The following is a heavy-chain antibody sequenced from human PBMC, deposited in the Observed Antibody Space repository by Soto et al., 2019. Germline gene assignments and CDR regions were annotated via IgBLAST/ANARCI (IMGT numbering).Heavy chain of an antibody. CDR3: AKVGGSCYSLCYYYYGMDV. CDR2: ISGSGGST. J-gene: IGHJ6*02. D-gene: IGHD2-15*01. Sequence: PGGSLRLSCAASGFTFSSYAMSWVRQAPGKGLEWVSAISGSGGSTYYADSVKGRFTISRDNSKNTLYLQMNSLRAEDTAVYYCAKVGGSCYSLCYYYYGMDVWGQGTTVTVSS. V-gene: IGHV3-23*01. CDR1: GFTFSSYA.